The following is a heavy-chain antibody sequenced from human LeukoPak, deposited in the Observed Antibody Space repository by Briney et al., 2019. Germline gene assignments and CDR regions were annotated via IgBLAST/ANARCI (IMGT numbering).Heavy chain of an antibody. CDR2: IYYSGST. D-gene: IGHD3-22*01. CDR1: GGSISSSRYY. CDR3: ARALGSPIVVVIKEAPWFDY. V-gene: IGHV4-39*01. Sequence: SETLSLTCSVSGGSISSSRYYWGWIRQPPGKGLEWIGSIYYSGSTYYNPSLMGRVTISVDTSKNQFSLKLSSVTAADTAVYYCARALGSPIVVVIKEAPWFDYWGQGTLVTVSS. J-gene: IGHJ4*02.